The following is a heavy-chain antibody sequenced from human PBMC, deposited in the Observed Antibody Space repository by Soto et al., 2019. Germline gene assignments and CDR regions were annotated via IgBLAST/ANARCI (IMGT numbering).Heavy chain of an antibody. CDR1: GFTFSSYS. V-gene: IGHV3-21*01. CDR3: ARDLPNMPGEPL. J-gene: IGHJ4*02. Sequence: GGSLRLSCAASGFTFSSYSMNWVRQAPGKGLEWVSSISSSSTYIYYADSVKGRFTISRDNAKNSLYLQMNSLRAEDTAVYYCARDLPNMPGEPLWGKGTLVTVSS. D-gene: IGHD3-16*01. CDR2: ISSSSTYI.